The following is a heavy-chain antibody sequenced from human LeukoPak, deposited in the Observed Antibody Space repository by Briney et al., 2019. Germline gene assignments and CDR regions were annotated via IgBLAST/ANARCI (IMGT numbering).Heavy chain of an antibody. J-gene: IGHJ5*02. D-gene: IGHD3-10*01. CDR2: SSSSSSTI. Sequence: GGSLRLSCAASGFTFSSYSMNWVRQAPGKGLEWVSYSSSSSSTIYYADSVKGRFTISRDNAKNSLYLQMNSLRAEDTAVYYCARPPGTDWSDPWAQEPLVTVSS. CDR3: ARPPGTDWSDP. CDR1: GFTFSSYS. V-gene: IGHV3-48*01.